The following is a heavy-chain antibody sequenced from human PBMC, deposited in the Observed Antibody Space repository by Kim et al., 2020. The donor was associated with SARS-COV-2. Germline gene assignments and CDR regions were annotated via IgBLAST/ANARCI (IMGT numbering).Heavy chain of an antibody. V-gene: IGHV3-30*04. D-gene: IGHD3-22*01. J-gene: IGHJ6*01. Sequence: GGSLRLSCAASGFTFSSYAMHWVRQAPGKGLEWVAVISYDGSNKYYADSVKGRFTISRDNSKNTLYLQMNSLRAEDTAVYYCARGITMIVVVMD. CDR1: GFTFSSYA. CDR3: ARGITMIVVVMD. CDR2: ISYDGSNK.